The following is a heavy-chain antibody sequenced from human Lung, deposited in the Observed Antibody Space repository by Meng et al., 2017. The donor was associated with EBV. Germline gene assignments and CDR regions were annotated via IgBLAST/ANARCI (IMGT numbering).Heavy chain of an antibody. CDR2: IYHSGST. D-gene: IGHD3-3*01. Sequence: QVQLQGAGPGRVKPSGTLALTCAVSGGSISSSNWWSWVRQPPGKGLEWIGEIYHSGSTNYNPSLKSRVTISVDKSKNQFSLKLSSVTAADTAVYYCARGKLSGYRYFDYWGQGTLVTVSS. CDR1: GGSISSSNW. J-gene: IGHJ4*02. V-gene: IGHV4-4*02. CDR3: ARGKLSGYRYFDY.